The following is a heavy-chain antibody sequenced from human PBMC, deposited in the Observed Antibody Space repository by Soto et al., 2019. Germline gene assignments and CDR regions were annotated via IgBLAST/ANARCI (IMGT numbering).Heavy chain of an antibody. Sequence: PGGSLRLSCAASAFTFSSYAMSWVRQAPGKGLEWVSIIYAGGNTYYADSVKGRFTISRDNSKNTLYLQMNSLRGEDTAVYYCASEQQLGPVWGQGTLVTVSS. CDR2: IYAGGNT. J-gene: IGHJ4*02. CDR1: AFTFSSYA. V-gene: IGHV3-53*05. CDR3: ASEQQLGPV. D-gene: IGHD6-13*01.